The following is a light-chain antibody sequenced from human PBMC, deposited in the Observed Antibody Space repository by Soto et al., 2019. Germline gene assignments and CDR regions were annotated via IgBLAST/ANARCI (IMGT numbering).Light chain of an antibody. CDR2: DAS. J-gene: IGKJ1*01. CDR1: QSVSNN. Sequence: ILMTQSPATLSVSPGERATLSCRASQSVSNNLAWYQQKPGQAPRLLIYDASTRATGIPARFSGSGSGTEFTLTISGLQSXXXXXXXXXXXXXXPPWTFGQGTKVEIK. V-gene: IGKV3-15*01. CDR3: XXXXXXPPWT.